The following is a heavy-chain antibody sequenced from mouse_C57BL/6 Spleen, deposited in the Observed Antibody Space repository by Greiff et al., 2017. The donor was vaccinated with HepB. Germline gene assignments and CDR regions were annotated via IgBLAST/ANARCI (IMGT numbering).Heavy chain of an antibody. J-gene: IGHJ4*01. Sequence: EVQLQQSGPELVKPGASVKMSCKASGYTFTDYNMHWVKQSHGKSLEWIGYINPNNGGTSYNQKFKGKATLTVNKSSSTAYMELRSLTSEDSAVYYCATPTEGVYAMDYWGQGTSVTVSS. D-gene: IGHD4-1*02. CDR1: GYTFTDYN. CDR3: ATPTEGVYAMDY. CDR2: INPNNGGT. V-gene: IGHV1-22*01.